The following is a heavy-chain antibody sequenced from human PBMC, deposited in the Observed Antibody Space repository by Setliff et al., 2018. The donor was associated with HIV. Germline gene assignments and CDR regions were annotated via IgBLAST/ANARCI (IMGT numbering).Heavy chain of an antibody. Sequence: ASVKVSCKTSGYTFTSYDINWVRQATGQGLEWMGWMNPNSGNRGYAQKFQGRVTISRNTSISTAYMELSGLRSEDTAVYYCARDPTGGAARFDYWGQGTLVTVSS. CDR1: GYTFTSYD. J-gene: IGHJ4*02. CDR2: MNPNSGNR. CDR3: ARDPTGGAARFDY. V-gene: IGHV1-8*03. D-gene: IGHD6-6*01.